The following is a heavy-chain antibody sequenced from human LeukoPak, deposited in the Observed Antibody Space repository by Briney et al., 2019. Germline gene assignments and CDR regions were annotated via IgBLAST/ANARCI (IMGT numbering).Heavy chain of an antibody. Sequence: PGGSLRLSCAASGFTFDDYAMHWVRQAPGKGLEWVSAISGSGGSTYYADSVKGRFTISRDNSKNTLYLQMNSLRAEDTAVYYCATLGGPGTAMVSFDYWGQGTLVTVSS. CDR2: ISGSGGST. D-gene: IGHD5-18*01. CDR1: GFTFDDYA. J-gene: IGHJ4*02. V-gene: IGHV3-23*01. CDR3: ATLGGPGTAMVSFDY.